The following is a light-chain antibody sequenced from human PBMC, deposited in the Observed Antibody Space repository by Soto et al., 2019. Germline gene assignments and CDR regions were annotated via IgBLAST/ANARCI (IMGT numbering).Light chain of an antibody. CDR1: SSNIGGTNY. CDR2: SNN. J-gene: IGLJ2*01. V-gene: IGLV1-47*02. Sequence: QSVLTQPPSASGTPGQKAFISCSGSSSNIGGTNYAYWYQQLPGAAPKLLMHSNNLRPSGVPERISGSKFGTAAALAISGLRSEDEAVYYCASWDDRLGAVIFGGGTKLTV. CDR3: ASWDDRLGAVI.